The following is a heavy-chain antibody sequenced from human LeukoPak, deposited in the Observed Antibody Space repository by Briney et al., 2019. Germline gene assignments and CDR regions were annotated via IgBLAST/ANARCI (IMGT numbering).Heavy chain of an antibody. CDR3: ARDVASWGGYTFAY. Sequence: PGGSLRLSCAASGFTFSSYWMSWVRQAPGKGLEWVANIKQDGSDRYYVDSVKGRFTISRDNGKNSLYLQMNSLRIDDTAVYFCARDVASWGGYTFAYWGQGTLVTASS. J-gene: IGHJ4*02. CDR1: GFTFSSYW. CDR2: IKQDGSDR. D-gene: IGHD5-12*01. V-gene: IGHV3-7*01.